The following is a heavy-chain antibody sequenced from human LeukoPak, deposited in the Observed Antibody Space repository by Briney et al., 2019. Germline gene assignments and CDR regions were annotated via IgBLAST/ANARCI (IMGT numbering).Heavy chain of an antibody. Sequence: GGSLRLSCAASGFTFSSYGMHWVRQAPGKGLEWVAVIWYDGSNKYYADSVKGRSTISRDNSKNTLYLQMNSLRAEDTAVYYCARDPQALYYDFWSGYPRLGWFDTWGQGTLVTVSS. CDR3: ARDPQALYYDFWSGYPRLGWFDT. V-gene: IGHV3-33*01. CDR2: IWYDGSNK. D-gene: IGHD3-3*01. CDR1: GFTFSSYG. J-gene: IGHJ5*02.